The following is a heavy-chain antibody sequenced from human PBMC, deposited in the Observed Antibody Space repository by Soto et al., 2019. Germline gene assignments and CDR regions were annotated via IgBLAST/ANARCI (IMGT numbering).Heavy chain of an antibody. CDR2: ISIESGNR. D-gene: IGHD6-19*01. Sequence: ASVKVSGKASGYTFSSYGSSWVRQTPGQGLEWVGGISIESGNRNLAQKLQVRVSLTTEKSTRTASMEITILRPDDPAANYGARDQVAVAGADHWFGPRGQGTQVTVSS. CDR3: ARDQVAVAGADHWFGP. V-gene: IGHV1-18*04. J-gene: IGHJ5*02. CDR1: GYTFSSYG.